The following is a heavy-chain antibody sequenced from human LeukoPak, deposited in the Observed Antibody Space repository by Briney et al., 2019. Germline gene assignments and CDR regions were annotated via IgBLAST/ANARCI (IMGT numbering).Heavy chain of an antibody. CDR2: IYYSGNT. D-gene: IGHD3/OR15-3a*01. CDR1: GVSISSSNSY. CDR3: ARQTGSGLFILP. V-gene: IGHV4-39*01. J-gene: IGHJ4*02. Sequence: SETLSLTCTVSGVSISSSNSYWGWIRQPPGKGLEWIGSIYYSGNTYYNASLKSQVSISIDTSKNQFSLRLTSVTAADTAVYYCARQTGSGLFILPGGQGTLVTISS.